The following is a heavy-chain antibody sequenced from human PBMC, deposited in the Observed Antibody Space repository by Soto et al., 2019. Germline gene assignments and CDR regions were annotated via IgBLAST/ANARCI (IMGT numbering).Heavy chain of an antibody. D-gene: IGHD1-26*01. CDR3: ARTHSGSYYSVFNY. Sequence: SETLSLTCVVSNFSISSGYYWGWIRQSPGKGLEWIASIYRSGTTSYNPSLKSRVAISVDPSKNQFSLMLTAVTAADTAVYYCARTHSGSYYSVFNYWGRGSLVTVS. CDR2: IYRSGTT. CDR1: NFSISSGYY. V-gene: IGHV4-38-2*01. J-gene: IGHJ4*02.